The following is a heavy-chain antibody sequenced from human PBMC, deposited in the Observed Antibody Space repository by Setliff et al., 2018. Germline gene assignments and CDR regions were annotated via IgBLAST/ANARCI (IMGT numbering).Heavy chain of an antibody. CDR3: ARGPPGYYYYMNV. CDR2: LYYSGNT. CDR1: SGSISSYS. V-gene: IGHV4-59*01. J-gene: IGHJ6*03. Sequence: SETLSLTCNVSSGSISSYSWSWIRQAPGKGLEWIGYLYYSGNTNYNPSLKSRVTISGDTSQNYFSLKLTSVTEADTAVYYCARGPPGYYYYMNVWGQGTTVTVSS.